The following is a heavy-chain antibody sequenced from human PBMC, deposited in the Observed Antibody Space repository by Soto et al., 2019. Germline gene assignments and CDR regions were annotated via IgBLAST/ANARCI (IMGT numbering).Heavy chain of an antibody. V-gene: IGHV4-61*01. CDR1: GGSVSSGSNY. CDR3: ARDPYGDFSHYFDF. Sequence: SETLSLTCTVSGGSVSSGSNYWSWIRQPPGKGLEWIGYIYYSGSTNYNPSLKSRVTISVDTSKNQFSLKLSSVTAADTAVYYCARDPYGDFSHYFDFWGRGTLVTVSS. D-gene: IGHD4-17*01. CDR2: IYYSGST. J-gene: IGHJ4*02.